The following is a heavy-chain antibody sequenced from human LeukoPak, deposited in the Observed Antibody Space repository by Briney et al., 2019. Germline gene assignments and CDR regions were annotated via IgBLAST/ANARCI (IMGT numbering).Heavy chain of an antibody. D-gene: IGHD6-19*01. CDR1: GFTFGDYA. J-gene: IGHJ4*02. Sequence: GGSLRLSCTASGFTFGDYAMSWVRQAPGKGLEWVGFIRSKAYGGTTEYAASVKGRFTISRDDSKSIAYLQMNSLKTEDTAVYYCVMSGGSGWYGYYFDYWGQGTLVTVSS. CDR2: IRSKAYGGTT. CDR3: VMSGGSGWYGYYFDY. V-gene: IGHV3-49*04.